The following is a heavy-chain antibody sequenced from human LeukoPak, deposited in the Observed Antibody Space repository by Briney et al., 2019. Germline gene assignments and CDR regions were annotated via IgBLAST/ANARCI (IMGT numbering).Heavy chain of an antibody. CDR3: AIEMATIGGYDY. Sequence: PGGSLRLSCAASGFTVSTSYMSWVRQAPGKGLEWVSVIYSGSSTYYADAVKGRFTISNHNSKNTLYLQMNSLRAEDTAMYYCAIEMATIGGYDYWGQGTLVIVSS. J-gene: IGHJ4*02. CDR1: GFTVSTSY. CDR2: IYSGSST. V-gene: IGHV3-53*04. D-gene: IGHD5-24*01.